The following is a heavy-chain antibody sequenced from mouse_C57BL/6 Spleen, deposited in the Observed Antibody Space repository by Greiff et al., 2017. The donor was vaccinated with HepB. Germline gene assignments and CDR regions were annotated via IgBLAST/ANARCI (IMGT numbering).Heavy chain of an antibody. CDR3: ARRITTAPYYFDY. Sequence: VQLQQSGTELVKPGASVKLSCKASGYTFTSYWMHWVKQRPGQGLEWIGNINPSNGGTNYNEKFKSKATLTVDKSSSTAYMQHSSLTSEDAAVYYCARRITTAPYYFDYWGQGTTLTVSS. D-gene: IGHD1-2*01. V-gene: IGHV1-53*01. CDR1: GYTFTSYW. CDR2: INPSNGGT. J-gene: IGHJ2*01.